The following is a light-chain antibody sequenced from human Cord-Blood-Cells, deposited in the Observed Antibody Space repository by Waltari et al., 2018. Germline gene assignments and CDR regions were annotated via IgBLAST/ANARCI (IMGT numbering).Light chain of an antibody. CDR1: SRDDGGYNY. CDR3: SSYAGSNNWV. CDR2: EVS. V-gene: IGLV2-8*01. Sequence: QSALTQPPSATGSPGQSVTIPCTGTSRDDGGYNYVSWYQQHPGKAPKLMIYEVSKRPSGVPDRFSGSKSGNTASLTVSGLQAEDEADYYCSSYAGSNNWVFGGGTKLTVL. J-gene: IGLJ3*02.